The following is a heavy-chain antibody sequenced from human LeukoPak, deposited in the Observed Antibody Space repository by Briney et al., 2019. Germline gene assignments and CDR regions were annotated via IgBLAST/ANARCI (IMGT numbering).Heavy chain of an antibody. Sequence: SETLSLTCAVYGGSFSGYYWSWIRQPPGKGLEWIGEINRSGSTNYNPSLKSRVTISVDTSKNQFSLKLSSVTAADTAVYYCARPGVYCSSTSCPFDYWGQGTLVTVSS. CDR3: ARPGVYCSSTSCPFDY. D-gene: IGHD2-2*01. V-gene: IGHV4-34*01. J-gene: IGHJ4*02. CDR2: INRSGST. CDR1: GGSFSGYY.